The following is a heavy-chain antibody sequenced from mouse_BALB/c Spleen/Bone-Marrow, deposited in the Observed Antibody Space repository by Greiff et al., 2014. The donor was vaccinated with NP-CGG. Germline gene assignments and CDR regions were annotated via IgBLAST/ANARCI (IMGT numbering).Heavy chain of an antibody. D-gene: IGHD4-1*01. CDR2: IYPGDGDT. CDR1: GYTLTSYW. Sequence: QVQLQQSGAELARPGASVKLSCKASGYTLTSYWMQWVKQRPGQGLEWIGAIYPGDGDTRYTQKFKGKATLTADKSSSTAYMQLSSLASEDSAVYYCARMWDGYYAMDYWGQGTSVTVSS. J-gene: IGHJ4*01. V-gene: IGHV1-87*01. CDR3: ARMWDGYYAMDY.